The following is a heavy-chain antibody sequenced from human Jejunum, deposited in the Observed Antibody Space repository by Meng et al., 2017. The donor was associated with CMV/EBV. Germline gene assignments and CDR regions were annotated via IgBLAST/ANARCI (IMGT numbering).Heavy chain of an antibody. V-gene: IGHV3-9*01. Sequence: DDGGRVGVRQGPVQCLEWVSVISWNSGNVRYADSVKGRFTISRDNAKKSLFLQMNSLRAEDRAVYYCARSKKTFNYDTSGPDAFDIWGQGTMVTVSS. CDR2: ISWNSGNV. CDR1: DDGG. CDR3: ARSKKTFNYDTSGPDAFDI. D-gene: IGHD3-22*01. J-gene: IGHJ3*02.